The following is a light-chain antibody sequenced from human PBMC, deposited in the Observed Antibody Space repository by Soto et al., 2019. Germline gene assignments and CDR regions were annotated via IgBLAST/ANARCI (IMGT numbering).Light chain of an antibody. CDR3: QQYGSSSIT. CDR2: GAS. CDR1: QSVSSSY. J-gene: IGKJ5*01. Sequence: EIVLTQSPGTLSLSPGERATLSGRSSQSVSSSYLAWYQQKPGQAPRLLIYGASSRATGIPDRFSGSGSGTDFTLTISRLEPEDFAVYYCQQYGSSSITVGQGTRLEIK. V-gene: IGKV3-20*01.